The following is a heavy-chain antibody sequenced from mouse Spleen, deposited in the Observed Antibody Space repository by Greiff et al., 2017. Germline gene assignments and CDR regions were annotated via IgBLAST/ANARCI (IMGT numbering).Heavy chain of an antibody. V-gene: IGHV5-6-4*01. CDR3: TKHGGFDY. Sequence: EVKLMESGGGLVKPGGSLKLSCAASGFTFSSYTMSWVRQTPEKRLEWVATISSGGSYTYYPDSVKGRFTISRDNAKNTLYLQMSSLKSEDTAMYYCTKHGGFDYWGQGTTLTVSS. CDR1: GFTFSSYT. J-gene: IGHJ2*01. CDR2: ISSGGSYT.